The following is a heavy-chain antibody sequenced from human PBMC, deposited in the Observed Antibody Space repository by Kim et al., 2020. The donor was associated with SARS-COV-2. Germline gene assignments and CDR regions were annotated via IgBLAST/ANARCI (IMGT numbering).Heavy chain of an antibody. J-gene: IGHJ4*02. CDR2: INQDASEK. D-gene: IGHD3-16*01. V-gene: IGHV3-7*05. CDR3: VRDLWSFGGLDSGL. CDR1: GFPFDKYW. Sequence: GGSLRLSCAASGFPFDKYWMSWVRQAPGKGLEWVANINQDASEKFHVDSVKGRFTISRDNAKNSLFLHMDSLRAEDTAVYYCVRDLWSFGGLDSGLRGQGTLVTVAS.